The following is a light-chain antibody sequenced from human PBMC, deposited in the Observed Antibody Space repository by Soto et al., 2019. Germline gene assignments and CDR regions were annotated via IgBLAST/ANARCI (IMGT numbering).Light chain of an antibody. CDR1: QSVRDNY. CDR2: DTS. CDR3: QQYGSSPGT. J-gene: IGKJ1*01. V-gene: IGKV3-20*01. Sequence: EIVLTQSPGTVSLSPGERATLSCRASQSVRDNYLAWYQQKPGQAPSLLIFDTSRRATGIPDRFTGSGSGTDFALTISRVEPQDIAVYFCQQYGSSPGTFGQGTQ.